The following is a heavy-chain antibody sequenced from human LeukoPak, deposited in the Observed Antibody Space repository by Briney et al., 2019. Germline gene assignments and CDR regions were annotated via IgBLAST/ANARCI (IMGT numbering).Heavy chain of an antibody. CDR2: ISTSSTYI. Sequence: PGGSLRLSCAASGFTFSSYSMNWVRQAPGKGLEWVSSISTSSTYIYYADSVKGRFTISRDNAKNSLYLQMNTLGDDDTAVYHCARDEPTDAEYWGQGTLVTVSS. D-gene: IGHD4-11*01. CDR1: GFTFSSYS. J-gene: IGHJ4*02. CDR3: ARDEPTDAEY. V-gene: IGHV3-21*06.